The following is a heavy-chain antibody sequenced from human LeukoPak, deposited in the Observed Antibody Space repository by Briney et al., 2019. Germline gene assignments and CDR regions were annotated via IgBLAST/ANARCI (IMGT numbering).Heavy chain of an antibody. CDR1: GFTFSGYA. V-gene: IGHV3-23*01. D-gene: IGHD3-16*01. CDR3: AKDGVAWGNYYDY. CDR2: ISGSGGST. J-gene: IGHJ4*02. Sequence: PGGSLRLSCAASGFTFSGYAMNWVRQAPGKGLEWVSVISGSGGSTHYADSVKGRFTISRDNSKNTLYLQMSSLRAEDTAVYYCAKDGVAWGNYYDYWGQGTLVTVSS.